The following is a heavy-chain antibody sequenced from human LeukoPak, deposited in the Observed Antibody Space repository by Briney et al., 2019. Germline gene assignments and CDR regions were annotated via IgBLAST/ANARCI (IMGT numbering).Heavy chain of an antibody. J-gene: IGHJ6*02. V-gene: IGHV3-21*01. CDR2: ISSSSSYI. CDR3: AKIGGVYYYGMDV. CDR1: GFTFSSYS. Sequence: GGSLRLSCAASGFTFSSYSMNWVRQAPGKGLEWVSSISSSSSYIYYADSVKGRFTISRDNAKNSLYLQMNSLRAEDTAVCYCAKIGGVYYYGMDVWGQGTTVTVSS.